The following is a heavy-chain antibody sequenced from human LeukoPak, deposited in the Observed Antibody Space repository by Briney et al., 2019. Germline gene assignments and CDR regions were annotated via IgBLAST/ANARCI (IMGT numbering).Heavy chain of an antibody. D-gene: IGHD2-15*01. Sequence: PGGSLRLSCAASKLTFSHYWMSWVRQAPGKGLQWVAAINQDGDRKEYVDSVKGRFSISGDSATNSLYLQMNSLRAEDTAVYYCANVVFSGGWCPGYWGQGTLVTVSS. CDR3: ANVVFSGGWCPGY. CDR2: INQDGDRK. V-gene: IGHV3-7*03. CDR1: KLTFSHYW. J-gene: IGHJ4*02.